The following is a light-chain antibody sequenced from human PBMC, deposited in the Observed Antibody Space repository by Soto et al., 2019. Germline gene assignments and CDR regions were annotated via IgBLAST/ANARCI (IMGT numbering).Light chain of an antibody. V-gene: IGLV2-23*02. J-gene: IGLJ1*01. CDR1: RSDVGSYNL. Sequence: QSVLTQPASVSGSPGQSITISCTGTRSDVGSYNLVSWYQQYPGKAPKLMIYAATKRPSGVSNRFSGSKSGITASLTISGLQAEDEADYYCCSYAGSDTFGVFGTGTKGTVL. CDR2: AAT. CDR3: CSYAGSDTFGV.